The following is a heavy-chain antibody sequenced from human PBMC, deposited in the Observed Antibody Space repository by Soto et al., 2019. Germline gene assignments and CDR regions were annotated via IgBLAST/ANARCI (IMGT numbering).Heavy chain of an antibody. D-gene: IGHD5-12*01. CDR1: GFTVSSNY. Sequence: EVHLVESGGGLVQPGVSLRLSCAASGFTVSSNYMSWVRQAPGKGLEWVSVIYSGASTYYADSVKGRFTTSRDHPKYTLYLQMNSLGAEATAVYYGARVLYSVCNYFDYWGPATLGTVAS. CDR3: ARVLYSVCNYFDY. J-gene: IGHJ4*02. CDR2: IYSGAST. V-gene: IGHV3-66*01.